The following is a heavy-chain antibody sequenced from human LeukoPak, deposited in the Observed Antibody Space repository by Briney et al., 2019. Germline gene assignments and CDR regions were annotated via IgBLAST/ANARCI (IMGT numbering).Heavy chain of an antibody. CDR3: ARDFATWYFDY. Sequence: ATVKVSCKASGYTFSSYHVSWVRQAPGQGLEWMGWINTYDGNTNYAQNFQGRVAMTTDTSTSTAYMELRSLRSDDTAVYYCARDFATWYFDYWGQGTLVTVSS. CDR2: INTYDGNT. D-gene: IGHD2-15*01. V-gene: IGHV1-18*01. J-gene: IGHJ4*02. CDR1: GYTFSSYH.